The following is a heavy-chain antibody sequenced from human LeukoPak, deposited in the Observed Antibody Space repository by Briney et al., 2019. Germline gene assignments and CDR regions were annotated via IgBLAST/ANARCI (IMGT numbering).Heavy chain of an antibody. CDR3: ARSMSRTTIFGVLDG. CDR1: VFLYCRYD. D-gene: IGHD3-3*01. J-gene: IGHJ6*04. V-gene: IGHV3-30*04. CDR2: ISYSSSYT. Sequence: PGRPLTLSCAASVFLYCRYDMHWVRQAPGEGLEGVTDISYSSSYTYYADSVKGRFTISRDNAKNSLYLQMNSLRAEDTAVYYCARSMSRTTIFGVLDGWGKGTTVTVSS.